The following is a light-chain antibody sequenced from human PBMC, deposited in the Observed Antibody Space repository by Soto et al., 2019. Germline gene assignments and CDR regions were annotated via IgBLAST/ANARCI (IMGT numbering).Light chain of an antibody. CDR1: QSVSSSY. J-gene: IGKJ4*01. Sequence: EIVLTQSPRTLSLSPGERASVYCTPSQSVSSSYLAWYQQTPGQAPRLLIYGASSRATGIPDRFSGSGSGTDFTLTISRLETEDFAVYYCKQYGRPPVTFGRGTKVDIK. CDR3: KQYGRPPVT. V-gene: IGKV3-20*01. CDR2: GAS.